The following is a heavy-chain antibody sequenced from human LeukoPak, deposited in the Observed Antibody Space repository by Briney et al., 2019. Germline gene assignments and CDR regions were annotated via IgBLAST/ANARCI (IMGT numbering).Heavy chain of an antibody. D-gene: IGHD3-10*01. Sequence: GASVKVSCEASGGTFSSYAISRVRQAPGQGLEWMGGIIPIFGTANYAQKFQGRVTITADESTSTAYMELSSLRSEDTAVYYCARAQGVTMVRGVIDYYYGMDVWGKGTTVTVSS. CDR3: ARAQGVTMVRGVIDYYYGMDV. CDR2: IIPIFGTA. CDR1: GGTFSSYA. J-gene: IGHJ6*04. V-gene: IGHV1-69*13.